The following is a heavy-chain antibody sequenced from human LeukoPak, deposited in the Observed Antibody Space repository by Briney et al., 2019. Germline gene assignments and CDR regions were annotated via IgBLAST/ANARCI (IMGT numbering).Heavy chain of an antibody. V-gene: IGHV4-30-2*01. J-gene: IGHJ3*02. CDR1: GGSISSGGYS. CDR2: IYHSGST. CDR3: ARGDSSGNAFDI. D-gene: IGHD3-22*01. Sequence: PSQTLSLTCAVSGGSISSGGYSWSWLRQPPGKGLEWIGYIYHSGSTYYNPSLKSRVTISVDRSKNQFSLKLSSVTAADTAVYYCARGDSSGNAFDIWGQGTIVTVSS.